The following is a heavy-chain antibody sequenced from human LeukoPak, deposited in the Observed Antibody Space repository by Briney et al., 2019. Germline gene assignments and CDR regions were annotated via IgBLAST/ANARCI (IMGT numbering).Heavy chain of an antibody. D-gene: IGHD2-15*01. CDR3: GGRWWGTIDS. Sequence: SETLSLTCTVSGTSFSGFYWNWIRQPPGKGLEWIGFINTTGSTSYYSSLQDRGSILVDTSRKQVALKLKSGVAADPAICYCGGRWWGTIDSGGQGTLAAVS. V-gene: IGHV4-4*09. CDR2: INTTGST. CDR1: GTSFSGFY. J-gene: IGHJ4*02.